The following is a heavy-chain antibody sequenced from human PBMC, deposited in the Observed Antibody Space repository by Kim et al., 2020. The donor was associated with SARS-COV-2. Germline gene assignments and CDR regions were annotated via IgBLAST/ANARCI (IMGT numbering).Heavy chain of an antibody. V-gene: IGHV4-31*03. CDR3: ARVSGSSSEFYYYYYGMDV. Sequence: SETLSLTCTVSGGSISSGGYYWSWIRQHPGKGLEWIGYIYYSGSTFYNPSLKSRVTISVDTSKNQFSLKLSSVTAAATAVYYCARVSGSSSEFYYYYYGMDVWGQGTTVTVSS. D-gene: IGHD6-6*01. J-gene: IGHJ6*02. CDR1: GGSISSGGYY. CDR2: IYYSGST.